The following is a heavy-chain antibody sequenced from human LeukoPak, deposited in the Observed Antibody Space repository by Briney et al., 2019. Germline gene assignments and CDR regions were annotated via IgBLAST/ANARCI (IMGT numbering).Heavy chain of an antibody. Sequence: SVYVSCKASGGTFSIYVVDWVRQAPGQGLEWMGRIIPVFGPANYAQKFQGRVTITADETTSTAYMELTSLRSEDTAVYYCARRRIVATRSPIDYWGQGTLVIVSS. CDR1: GGTFSIYV. V-gene: IGHV1-69*13. CDR2: IIPVFGPA. D-gene: IGHD5-12*01. J-gene: IGHJ4*02. CDR3: ARRRIVATRSPIDY.